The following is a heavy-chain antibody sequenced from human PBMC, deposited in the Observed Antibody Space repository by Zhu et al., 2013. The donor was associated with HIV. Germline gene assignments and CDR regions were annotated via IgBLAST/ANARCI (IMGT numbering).Heavy chain of an antibody. J-gene: IGHJ4*02. Sequence: QVQLQQWGAGLLKPSETLSLTCAVYGGSFSGYYWSWIRQPPGKGLEWIGEINHSGSTNYNPSLKSRVTISVDTSKNQFSLKLSSVTAADTAVYYCARGHLVGASTPRFDYWGQGTLVTVSS. CDR2: INHSGST. CDR1: GGSFSGYY. V-gene: IGHV4-34*01. CDR3: ARGHLVGASTPRFDY. D-gene: IGHD1-26*01.